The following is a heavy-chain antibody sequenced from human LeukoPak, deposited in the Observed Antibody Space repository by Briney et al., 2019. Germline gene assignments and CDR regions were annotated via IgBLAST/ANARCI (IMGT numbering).Heavy chain of an antibody. CDR2: IYYSGST. V-gene: IGHV4-30-4*08. Sequence: PSETLSLTCTVSGGSISSGDYYWSWIRQPPGKGLEWIGYIYYSGSTYYNPSLKSRVTISVDTSKNQFSLKLSSVTAADTAVYYCAREGTARPLDYWGQGTLGTVSS. CDR3: AREGTARPLDY. D-gene: IGHD6-6*01. J-gene: IGHJ4*02. CDR1: GGSISSGDYY.